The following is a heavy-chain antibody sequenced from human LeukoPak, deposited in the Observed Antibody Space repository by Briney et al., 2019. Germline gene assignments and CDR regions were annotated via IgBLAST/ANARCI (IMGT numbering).Heavy chain of an antibody. Sequence: GGSLRLSCTTSGFSFSSYSMNWVRQTPGKGLEWVSSISSGSSSVFYAESVRGRFTISRDSAKTSVFLQMDSLRAEDTAVYYCAKYTMVRGDKPTPFDYWGQGALVTVSS. J-gene: IGHJ4*02. CDR3: AKYTMVRGDKPTPFDY. CDR1: GFSFSSYS. CDR2: ISSGSSSV. D-gene: IGHD3-10*01. V-gene: IGHV3-21*04.